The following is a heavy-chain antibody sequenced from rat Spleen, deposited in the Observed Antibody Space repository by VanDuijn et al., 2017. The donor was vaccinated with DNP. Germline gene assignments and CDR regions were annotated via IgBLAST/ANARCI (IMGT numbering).Heavy chain of an antibody. D-gene: IGHD1-10*01. CDR2: ISYDGSST. V-gene: IGHV5-7*01. CDR1: GFTFSDYN. CDR3: ASLNNYNWFAY. Sequence: EVHLVESGGGLVQPGRSLKLSCAASGFTFSDYNMAWVRQAPKKGLEWVATISYDGSSTYYRDSVKGRFNISRDNAKSTLYLQMDSLRSEDTATYYCASLNNYNWFAYWGQGTLVTVSS. J-gene: IGHJ3*01.